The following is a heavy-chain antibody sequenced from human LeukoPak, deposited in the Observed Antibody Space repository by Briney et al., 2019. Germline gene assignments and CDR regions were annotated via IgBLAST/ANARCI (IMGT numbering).Heavy chain of an antibody. CDR2: ISWNSGSI. CDR1: GFTFDDYA. D-gene: IGHD6-13*01. CDR3: ARRAAACAFDI. V-gene: IGHV3-9*01. Sequence: GGSLRLSCAASGFTFDDYAMHWVRQAPGKGLEWVSGISWNSGSIGYADSVKGRFTISRDNAKNSLYLQMNSLRAEDTAVYYCARRAAACAFDIWGQGTMVTVSS. J-gene: IGHJ3*02.